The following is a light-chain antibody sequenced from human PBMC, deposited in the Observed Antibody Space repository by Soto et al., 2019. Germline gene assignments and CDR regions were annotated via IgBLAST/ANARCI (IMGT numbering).Light chain of an antibody. CDR1: SSDVGAYTY. Sequence: QSALTQPPSSSGSPGQSVTISCTGTSSDVGAYTYVSWYQQHPGKAPKLIIYEVSERPSGVPDRFSGSKSGNTASLTVSGLQAEDEADYYCTSYAGTSIVFGTGTKLTVL. CDR2: EVS. V-gene: IGLV2-8*01. CDR3: TSYAGTSIV. J-gene: IGLJ1*01.